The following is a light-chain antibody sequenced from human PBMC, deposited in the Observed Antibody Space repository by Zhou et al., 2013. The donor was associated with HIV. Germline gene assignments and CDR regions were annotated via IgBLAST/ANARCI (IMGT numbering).Light chain of an antibody. Sequence: EIVMTQSPLSLPVTPGEPASISCRSSQSLLQSNGYNYLDWYLQKPGQSPQLLIYLGSSRASGVPDRFSGSGSGTDFTLKISRVEAEDVGVYYCMQALQTPEYTFGQGTKLEIK. CDR2: LGS. J-gene: IGKJ2*01. CDR3: MQALQTPEYT. V-gene: IGKV2-28*01. CDR1: QSLLQSNGYNY.